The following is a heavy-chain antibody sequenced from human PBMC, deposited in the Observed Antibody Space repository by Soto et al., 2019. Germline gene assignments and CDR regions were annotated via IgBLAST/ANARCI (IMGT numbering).Heavy chain of an antibody. J-gene: IGHJ6*02. CDR1: GFTFSSYA. CDR3: ATGRGVNFYYGMDV. V-gene: IGHV3-23*01. Sequence: EVQLLESGGGLVQPGGSLRLSCAASGFTFSSYAMSWVRQAPGRGREWVPAISGSGGSTYYADSVKGRFTISRDNSKNTLYLQMNSLRAEDTAVYYCATGRGVNFYYGMDVWGQGTTVTVSS. CDR2: ISGSGGST. D-gene: IGHD3-10*01.